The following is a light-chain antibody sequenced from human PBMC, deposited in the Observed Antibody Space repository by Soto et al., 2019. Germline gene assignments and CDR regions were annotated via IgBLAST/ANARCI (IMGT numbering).Light chain of an antibody. CDR2: DAS. CDR3: QQYDNLPP. Sequence: DIQMTQSPSSLSASVGDRVTITCQASQDMSNYLNWYQQKPGKAPKLLIYDASNLETGVPSRFSGSGSGTDFTFTISSLQPEDIATYYCQQYDNLPPFGGGTKVEIK. J-gene: IGKJ4*01. CDR1: QDMSNY. V-gene: IGKV1-33*01.